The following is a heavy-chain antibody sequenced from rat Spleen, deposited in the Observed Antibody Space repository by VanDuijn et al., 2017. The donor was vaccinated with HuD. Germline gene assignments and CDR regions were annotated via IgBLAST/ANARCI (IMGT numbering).Heavy chain of an antibody. CDR1: GFTFSDYN. V-gene: IGHV5S23*01. Sequence: EVQLVESGGGLVQPGRSLKLSCAASGFTFSDYNMAWVRQAPTKGLEWVASISTGGGNTYYRDSVKGRFTISRDNAKSTLYLQMSSLRSEDTATYYCARHEDYGGYSRDYFGYWGQGVVVTVSS. J-gene: IGHJ2*01. CDR3: ARHEDYGGYSRDYFGY. D-gene: IGHD1-11*01. CDR2: ISTGGGNT.